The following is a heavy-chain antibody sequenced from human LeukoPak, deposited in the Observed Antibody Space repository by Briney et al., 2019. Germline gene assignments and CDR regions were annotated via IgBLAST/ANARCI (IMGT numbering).Heavy chain of an antibody. CDR3: ARFPSLITISSPY. D-gene: IGHD3-9*01. CDR2: IYYSGST. J-gene: IGHJ4*02. CDR1: GGSISSSSYY. V-gene: IGHV4-39*07. Sequence: SETLSLTCTVSGGSISSSSYYWGWIRQPPGEGLEWIGSIYYSGSTYYNPSLKSRVTISVDTSKNQFSLKLSSVTAAGTAVYYCARFPSLITISSPYWGQGTLVTVSS.